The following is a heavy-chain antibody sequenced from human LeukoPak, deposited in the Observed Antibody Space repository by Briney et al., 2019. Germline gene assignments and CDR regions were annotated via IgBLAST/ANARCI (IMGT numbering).Heavy chain of an antibody. V-gene: IGHV3-9*01. J-gene: IGHJ4*02. CDR3: AKDKSPYYYDSSGYPDY. CDR2: ISWNSGSI. Sequence: GGSLRLSCAASGFTFSSYAMSWVRQAPGKGLEWVSGISWNSGSIGYADSVKGRFTISRDNAKNSLYLQMNSLRAEDTALYYCAKDKSPYYYDSSGYPDYWGQGTLVTVSS. CDR1: GFTFSSYA. D-gene: IGHD3-22*01.